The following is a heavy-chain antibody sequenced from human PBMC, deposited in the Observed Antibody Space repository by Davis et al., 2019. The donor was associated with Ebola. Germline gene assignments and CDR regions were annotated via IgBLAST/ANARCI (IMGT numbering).Heavy chain of an antibody. D-gene: IGHD3-16*01. CDR2: IIPIFGTA. CDR3: AREGAGPYYYYGMDV. J-gene: IGHJ6*02. Sequence: SVKVSCKASGGTFSSYAISWVRQAPGQGLEWMGGIIPIFGTANYAQKFQGRVTITADKSTSTACMELSSLRSEDTAVYYCAREGAGPYYYYGMDVWGQGTTVTVSS. V-gene: IGHV1-69*06. CDR1: GGTFSSYA.